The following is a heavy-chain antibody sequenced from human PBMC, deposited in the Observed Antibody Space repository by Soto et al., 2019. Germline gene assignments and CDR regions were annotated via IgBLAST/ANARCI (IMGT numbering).Heavy chain of an antibody. CDR1: GFTFSSYA. V-gene: IGHV3-64*01. CDR2: ISSNGGST. CDR3: ARGDGDYYDGNGYLGRH. D-gene: IGHD3-22*01. J-gene: IGHJ4*02. Sequence: GGSLRLSCAASGFTFSSYAMHWVRQAPGKGLEYVSAISSNGGSTYYANSVKGRFTISRDNSKNTLYLQMGSLRAEDMAVYYCARGDGDYYDGNGYLGRHWGQGTLVTVSS.